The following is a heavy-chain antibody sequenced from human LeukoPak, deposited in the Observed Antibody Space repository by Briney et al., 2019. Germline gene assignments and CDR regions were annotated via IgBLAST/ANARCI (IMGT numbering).Heavy chain of an antibody. CDR2: IDVDNGGT. CDR3: ATSGRRAGAYYFDY. D-gene: IGHD1-26*01. CDR1: GYTFTGYY. J-gene: IGHJ4*02. V-gene: IGHV1-2*02. Sequence: ASVKVSCKASGYTFTGYYIHWVRQAPGQGLGWMGWIDVDNGGTKYAQNFQGRVTMTRDTSVTTAYMDLIRLKSDDTAVYYCATSGRRAGAYYFDYWDQGTLVTVSS.